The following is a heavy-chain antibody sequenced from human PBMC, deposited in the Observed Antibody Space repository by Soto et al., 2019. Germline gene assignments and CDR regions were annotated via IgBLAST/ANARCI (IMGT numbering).Heavy chain of an antibody. CDR1: GFSLSTSGVG. Sequence: QITLKESGPTLVKPTQTLTLTCTFSGFSLSTSGVGVGWIRQPPGKALEWLALIYWDDDKRYSPSLKSRLTITKXXPXTRXVLTMTSMDPVDTATYYCAHNLNRPYYYYYYGMDVWGQGTTVTVSS. D-gene: IGHD6-6*01. V-gene: IGHV2-5*02. CDR2: IYWDDDK. CDR3: AHNLNRPYYYYYYGMDV. J-gene: IGHJ6*02.